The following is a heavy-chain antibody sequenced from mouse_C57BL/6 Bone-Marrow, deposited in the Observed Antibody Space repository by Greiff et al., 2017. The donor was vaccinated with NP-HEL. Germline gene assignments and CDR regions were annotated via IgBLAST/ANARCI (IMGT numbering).Heavy chain of an antibody. CDR2: ISYDGSN. CDR1: GYSITSGYY. CDR3: ARAIYYYGSSYYY. J-gene: IGHJ2*01. D-gene: IGHD1-1*01. V-gene: IGHV3-6*01. Sequence: DVQLQESGPGLVKPSQSLSLTCSVTGYSITSGYYWYWIRQFPGNKLEWMGYISYDGSNNYNPSLNNRISITQDKSKNQFFLKLSSVTTEDTATYYCARAIYYYGSSYYYWGHGTTLTVAS.